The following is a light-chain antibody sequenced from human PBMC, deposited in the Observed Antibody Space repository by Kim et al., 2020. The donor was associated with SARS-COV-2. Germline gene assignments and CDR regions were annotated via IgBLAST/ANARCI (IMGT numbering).Light chain of an antibody. CDR2: EVS. V-gene: IGLV2-8*01. CDR1: SSDVGGYNY. J-gene: IGLJ1*01. CDR3: SSYAGSNNAV. Sequence: GQSVTISCTGTSSDVGGYNYVSWYQQHPGKAPNLMIYEVSKRPSGVPDRFSGSKSGNTASLTVSGLQAEDEADYYCSSYAGSNNAVFGTGTKVTVL.